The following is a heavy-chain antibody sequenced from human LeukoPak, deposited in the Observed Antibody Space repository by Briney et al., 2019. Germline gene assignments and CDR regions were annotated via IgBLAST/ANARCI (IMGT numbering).Heavy chain of an antibody. CDR1: GGTFSSYA. V-gene: IGHV1-69-2*01. Sequence: ASVKVSCKASGGTFSSYAISWVQQAPGKGLEWMGRVDPEDGETIYAEKFQGRVTITADTSTDTAYMELSSLRSEDTAVYYCATEYPPIPIDDYWGQGTLVTVSS. CDR2: VDPEDGET. CDR3: ATEYPPIPIDDY. D-gene: IGHD2-2*01. J-gene: IGHJ4*02.